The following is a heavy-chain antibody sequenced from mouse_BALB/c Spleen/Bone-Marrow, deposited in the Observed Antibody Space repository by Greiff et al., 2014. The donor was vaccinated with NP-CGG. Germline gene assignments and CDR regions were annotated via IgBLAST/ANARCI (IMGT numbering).Heavy chain of an antibody. D-gene: IGHD1-2*01. J-gene: IGHJ4*01. CDR1: GFSLTNYG. CDR2: TWADGST. CDR3: ARITTATGAMDY. Sequence: VHLVESGPGLVAPSQSLSITCTVSGFSLTNYGVHWVRQPPGKGLEWLGVTWADGSTNYNSALMSRLSISKDNSKSQVFFKMNSLQTDDTAMYYCARITTATGAMDYWGQGTSVTVSS. V-gene: IGHV2-9*02.